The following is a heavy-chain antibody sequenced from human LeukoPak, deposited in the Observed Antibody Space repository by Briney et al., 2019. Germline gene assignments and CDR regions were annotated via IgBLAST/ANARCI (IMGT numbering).Heavy chain of an antibody. J-gene: IGHJ4*02. V-gene: IGHV3-30*02. D-gene: IGHD1-26*01. CDR2: IRYDGSNK. CDR1: GFTFSSYG. Sequence: PGGSLRLSCAASGFTFSSYGMHWVRQAPGKGLEWVAFIRYDGSNKYYADSVKGRFTISRDNSKNTLYLQMNSLRAEDTAVYYCAKDQLVGSYSGGAPDYWGQGTLVTVSS. CDR3: AKDQLVGSYSGGAPDY.